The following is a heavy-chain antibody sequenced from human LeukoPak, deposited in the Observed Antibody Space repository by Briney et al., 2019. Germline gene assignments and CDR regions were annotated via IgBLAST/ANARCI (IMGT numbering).Heavy chain of an antibody. CDR1: GFSFSDFC. J-gene: IGHJ4*02. V-gene: IGHV3-11*01. Sequence: GGSLRLTCAASGFSFSDFCMSWIRRAPGKGLEWVSYISSRGSTIDYADSAKGRFTISRDNAKNSVYLHMNSVRAEDTAVYYCARTYSSSWRDFDYWGQGALVTVSS. CDR2: ISSRGSTI. CDR3: ARTYSSSWRDFDY. D-gene: IGHD6-13*01.